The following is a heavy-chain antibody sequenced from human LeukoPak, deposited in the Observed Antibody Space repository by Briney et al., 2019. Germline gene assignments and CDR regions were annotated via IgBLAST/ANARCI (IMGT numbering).Heavy chain of an antibody. V-gene: IGHV3-7*01. CDR1: GFTFSSYW. D-gene: IGHD2-2*01. CDR2: IKQDGSEK. Sequence: PGGSLRLSCAASGFTFSSYWMSWVRQAPGKRLEWVANIKQDGSEKYYVDSVKGRFTISRDNAKNSLYLQMNSLRAENTAVYYCARALYCSSTSCYVYYYYMDVWGKGTTVTVSS. J-gene: IGHJ6*03. CDR3: ARALYCSSTSCYVYYYYMDV.